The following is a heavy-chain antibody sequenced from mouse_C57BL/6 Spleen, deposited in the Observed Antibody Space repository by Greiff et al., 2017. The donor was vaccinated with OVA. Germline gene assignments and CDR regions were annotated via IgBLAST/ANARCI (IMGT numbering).Heavy chain of an antibody. CDR1: GYTFTDYN. V-gene: IGHV1-18*01. Sequence: EVQLVESGPELVKPGASVKIPCKASGYTFTDYNMDWVKQSHGKSLEWIGDINPNNGGTIYNQKFKGKATLTVDKSSSTAYMELRSLTSEDTAVYYCASIYYDYDGFAYWGQGTLVTVSA. J-gene: IGHJ3*01. CDR2: INPNNGGT. CDR3: ASIYYDYDGFAY. D-gene: IGHD2-4*01.